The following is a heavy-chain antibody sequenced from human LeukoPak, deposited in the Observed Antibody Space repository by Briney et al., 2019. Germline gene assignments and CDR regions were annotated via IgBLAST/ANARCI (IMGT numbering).Heavy chain of an antibody. CDR3: ARDYTSGYLDY. V-gene: IGHV4-4*07. J-gene: IGHJ4*02. D-gene: IGHD6-19*01. Sequence: SETLSLTCTVSGGSIRNYYWSWIRQPAGKGLEWIGRMHTSGSTNYNPSLKSRVTMSVDTSKNQFSLKLSSVNVADTAVYYCARDYTSGYLDYWGQGILVTVSS. CDR2: MHTSGST. CDR1: GGSIRNYY.